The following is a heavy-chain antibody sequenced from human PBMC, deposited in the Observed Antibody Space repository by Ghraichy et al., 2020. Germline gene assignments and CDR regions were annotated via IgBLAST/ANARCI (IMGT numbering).Heavy chain of an antibody. CDR2: INSDGSST. V-gene: IGHV3-74*01. J-gene: IGHJ6*02. CDR3: ARTGWELLPDNYYYGMDV. CDR1: GFTFSSYW. D-gene: IGHD1-26*01. Sequence: LSLTCAASGFTFSSYWMHWVRQAPGKGLVWVSRINSDGSSTSYADSVKGRFTISRDNAKNTLYLQMNSLRAEDTAVYYCARTGWELLPDNYYYGMDVWGQGTTVTVSS.